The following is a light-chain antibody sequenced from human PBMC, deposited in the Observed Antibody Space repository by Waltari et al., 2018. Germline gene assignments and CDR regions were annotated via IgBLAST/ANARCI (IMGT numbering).Light chain of an antibody. CDR3: SSYTSSNTLVV. CDR2: DVS. V-gene: IGLV2-14*03. Sequence: QSALTQPASVSGSPGQSITISCTGTGTDIGTYKFVSWYQQRPGRAPNPIIFDVSHRPSGVSDRFSGSKSGNTASLTISDRRAEDEAYYHCSSYTSSNTLVVFGGGTRLTVL. J-gene: IGLJ2*01. CDR1: GTDIGTYKF.